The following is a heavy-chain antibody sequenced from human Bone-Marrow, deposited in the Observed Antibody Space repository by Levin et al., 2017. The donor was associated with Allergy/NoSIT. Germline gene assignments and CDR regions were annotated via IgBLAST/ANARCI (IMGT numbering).Heavy chain of an antibody. D-gene: IGHD2-2*01. CDR1: GYSFTRYA. Sequence: GASVKVSCKASGYSFTRYALNWVRQAPGQGLEWMGWINTQTGNPTYVQGFTGRFVFSLDTSVSTSYLQISSLKTEDTAVYYCLRDLVDWVPGAHWGQGTLVTVSS. CDR3: LRDLVDWVPGAH. CDR2: INTQTGNP. V-gene: IGHV7-4-1*02. J-gene: IGHJ4*02.